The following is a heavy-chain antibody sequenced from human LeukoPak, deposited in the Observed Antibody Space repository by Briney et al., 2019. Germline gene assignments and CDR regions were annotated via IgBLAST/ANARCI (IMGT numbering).Heavy chain of an antibody. CDR1: GFTVTNNY. CDR2: IYSGGST. J-gene: IGHJ4*02. V-gene: IGHV3-66*01. D-gene: IGHD6-13*01. Sequence: PGGSLRLSCVVSGFTVTNNYMSWVRQAPGKGLEWVSVIYSGGSTYYADSVKGRFSISRDNSKNTLYLQMNSLRAEDTAVYYCAKAHSQQQLVRGVDFDYWGQGTLVTVSS. CDR3: AKAHSQQQLVRGVDFDY.